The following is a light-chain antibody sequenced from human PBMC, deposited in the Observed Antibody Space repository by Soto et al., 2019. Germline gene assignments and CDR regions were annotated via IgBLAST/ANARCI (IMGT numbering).Light chain of an antibody. CDR3: SSYTSTSTLYV. CDR2: GNN. V-gene: IGLV1-40*01. Sequence: QSVLTQPPSVSGAPGQGVTISCSGSSSNIGAGYAVHWYQHYPGTAPKLLIYGNNNRPSGVPDRFSGSKSGTSASLAITGLQAEDEADYYCSSYTSTSTLYVFGTGTKVTVL. CDR1: SSNIGAGYA. J-gene: IGLJ1*01.